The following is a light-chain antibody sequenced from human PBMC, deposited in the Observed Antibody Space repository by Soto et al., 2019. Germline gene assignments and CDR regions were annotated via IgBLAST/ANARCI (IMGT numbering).Light chain of an antibody. V-gene: IGKV3-20*01. CDR1: QSVTSSY. CDR2: GAS. Sequence: IVLTQSPGTLSLSPWERATLSCRASQSVTSSYLAWYQQKPGQAPRLLIYGASSRATGIPDRFSGSGSGTDFTLTISRLEPEDLAVYYCQQYGSLVTFGQGTKVDIK. J-gene: IGKJ1*01. CDR3: QQYGSLVT.